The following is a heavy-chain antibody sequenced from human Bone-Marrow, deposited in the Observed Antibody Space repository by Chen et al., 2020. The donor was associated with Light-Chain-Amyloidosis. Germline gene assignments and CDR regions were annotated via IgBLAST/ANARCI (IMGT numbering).Heavy chain of an antibody. V-gene: IGHV1-69*18. CDR1: GGTFSSYV. J-gene: IGHJ4*02. CDR2: IIPIFRTT. D-gene: IGHD3-16*02. Sequence: QVQLVQSGAEVKKPGSSVKVSCRASGGTFSSYVFSWVRQAPGQGLEWMGNIIPIFRTTNYAQKFQGRVTISADEPTTTAYMELSSLRSEDTAVYYCARDWYDYVWGSYRYPFDYWGQGTLVTVSS. CDR3: ARDWYDYVWGSYRYPFDY.